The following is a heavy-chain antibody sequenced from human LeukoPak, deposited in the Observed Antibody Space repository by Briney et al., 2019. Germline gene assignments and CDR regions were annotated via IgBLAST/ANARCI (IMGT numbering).Heavy chain of an antibody. Sequence: SETLSLTCTVSGGSISSYYWSWLRQPPGKGLEWIGYIYHSGTTNYNPSLKSRVTISVDTSKSQFSLKLSSVTAADTAIYYCARNIVGPRQVDYWGQGTLVTVSS. D-gene: IGHD1-26*01. J-gene: IGHJ4*02. CDR2: IYHSGTT. V-gene: IGHV4-59*01. CDR3: ARNIVGPRQVDY. CDR1: GGSISSYY.